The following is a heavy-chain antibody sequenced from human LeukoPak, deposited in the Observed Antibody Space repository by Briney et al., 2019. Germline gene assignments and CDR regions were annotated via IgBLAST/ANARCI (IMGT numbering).Heavy chain of an antibody. CDR2: INSDGSST. J-gene: IGHJ5*02. CDR3: ARPDYYNSRFDP. CDR1: GFTFSNYW. V-gene: IGHV3-74*01. Sequence: PGGSLRLSCAASGFTFSNYWMHWVRQAPGKGLVWVSRINSDGSSTNCADSVKGRLTISRDNAKNTLYLQMNSLRAEDTAVYYCARPDYYNSRFDPWGQGTLVTVSS. D-gene: IGHD3-22*01.